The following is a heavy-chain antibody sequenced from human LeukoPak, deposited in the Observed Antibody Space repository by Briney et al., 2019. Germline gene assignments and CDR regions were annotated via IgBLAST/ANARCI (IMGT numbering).Heavy chain of an antibody. CDR3: ADFGSGSYIFNY. CDR2: IGHTSGA. J-gene: IGHJ4*02. D-gene: IGHD3-10*01. V-gene: IGHV3-23*01. Sequence: GGSLRLSCAASGFTFSSYAMSWVRQAPGKGLEWVATIGHTSGAWYADSVMGRFTISRDNSKSMLYLHMNSLSGEDTALYYCADFGSGSYIFNYWGQGSLVTVSS. CDR1: GFTFSSYA.